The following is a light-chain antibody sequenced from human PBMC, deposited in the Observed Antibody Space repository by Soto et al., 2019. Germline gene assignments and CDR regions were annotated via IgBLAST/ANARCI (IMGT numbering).Light chain of an antibody. CDR3: HQYDSWT. V-gene: IGKV3-20*01. Sequence: ESALTQCLGTLCLAPGERASLSCRASQSFNSIYLAWYQQNPGHAPSLLVYGASSRATGIPDRFSGSGSGTDFTLTISRLEPEDFAVYYWHQYDSWTFGQGTKVDIK. CDR2: GAS. J-gene: IGKJ1*01. CDR1: QSFNSIY.